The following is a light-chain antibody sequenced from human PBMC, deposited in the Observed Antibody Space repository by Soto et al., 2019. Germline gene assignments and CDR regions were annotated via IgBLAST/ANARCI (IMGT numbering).Light chain of an antibody. CDR3: QQSFSIPT. V-gene: IGKV1-39*01. CDR2: AAS. CDR1: QGISSY. J-gene: IGKJ5*01. Sequence: DIQLTQSPSFLSASVGARVPISCRASQGISSYLAWYQHKPGKAPNLLISAASTLQSGVPSRFSGSGSGTDFTLTISGLQSEDFATYYCQQSFSIPTFGQGTRLEI.